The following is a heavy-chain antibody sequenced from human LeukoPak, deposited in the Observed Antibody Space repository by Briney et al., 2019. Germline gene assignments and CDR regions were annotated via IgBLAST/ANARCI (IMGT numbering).Heavy chain of an antibody. V-gene: IGHV3-30*18. CDR2: ISYDGSNK. J-gene: IGHJ4*02. CDR1: GSTFSSYG. CDR3: AKGATRAVAGILDY. Sequence: PGRSLRLSCAASGSTFSSYGMHWVRQAPGKGLEWVAVISYDGSNKYYADSVKGRFTISRDNSKNTLYLQMNSLRAEDTAVYYCAKGATRAVAGILDYWGQGTLVTVSS. D-gene: IGHD6-19*01.